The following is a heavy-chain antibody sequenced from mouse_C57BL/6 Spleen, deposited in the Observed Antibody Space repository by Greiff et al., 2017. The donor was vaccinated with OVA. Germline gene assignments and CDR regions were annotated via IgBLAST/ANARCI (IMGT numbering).Heavy chain of an antibody. V-gene: IGHV1-5*01. CDR1: GYTFTSYW. CDR3: TRADGYAGAMDY. Sequence: VQLQQSGTVLARPGASVKMSCKTSGYTFTSYWMHWVKQRPGQGLEWIGAIYPGNSDTSYNQKFKGKAKLTAVTSASTAYMELSSLTNEDSAVYYCTRADGYAGAMDYWGQGTSVTVSS. J-gene: IGHJ4*01. CDR2: IYPGNSDT. D-gene: IGHD2-3*01.